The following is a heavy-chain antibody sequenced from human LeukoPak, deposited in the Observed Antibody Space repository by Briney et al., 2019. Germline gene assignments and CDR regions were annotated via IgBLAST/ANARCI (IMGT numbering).Heavy chain of an antibody. CDR2: ISGSGGST. CDR1: GFTFSSYG. V-gene: IGHV3-23*01. CDR3: AVDIAAAPIDY. Sequence: GGSLRLSCAASGFTFSSYGMSWVRQAPGKGLEWVSAISGSGGSTYYADSVKGRFTISRDNSKNTLYLQMNSLRAEDTAVYYCAVDIAAAPIDYWGQGTLVTVSS. J-gene: IGHJ4*02. D-gene: IGHD6-13*01.